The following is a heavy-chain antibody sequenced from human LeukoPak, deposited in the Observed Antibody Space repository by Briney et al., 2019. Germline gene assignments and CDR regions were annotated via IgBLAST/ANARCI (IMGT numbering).Heavy chain of an antibody. J-gene: IGHJ6*03. D-gene: IGHD3-16*01. CDR1: GFTFGDYA. CDR3: TRDRVFMTDIPYYYMDV. Sequence: PGRSLRLSCTASGFTFGDYAMSWVRQAPGKGLEWVGFIRSKAYGGTTEYAASVKGRFTISRDDSKSIAYLQMNSLKTEDTAVYYCTRDRVFMTDIPYYYMDVWGKGTTVTVSS. CDR2: IRSKAYGGTT. V-gene: IGHV3-49*04.